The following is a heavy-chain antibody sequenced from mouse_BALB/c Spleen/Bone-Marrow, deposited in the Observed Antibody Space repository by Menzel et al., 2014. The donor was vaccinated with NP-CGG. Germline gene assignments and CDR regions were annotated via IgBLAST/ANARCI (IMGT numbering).Heavy chain of an antibody. J-gene: IGHJ3*01. CDR2: IDPANGNT. CDR3: ASYYYGRAWFAY. Sequence: EVKLQESGAELVKPGASVKSSCTASGFNIKDTYMHWVKQRPEQGLEWIGRIDPANGNTKYDPKFQGKATITADTSSNTAYLQLSSLTSEDTAVYYCASYYYGRAWFAYWGQGTLVTVSA. CDR1: GFNIKDTY. V-gene: IGHV14-3*02. D-gene: IGHD1-1*01.